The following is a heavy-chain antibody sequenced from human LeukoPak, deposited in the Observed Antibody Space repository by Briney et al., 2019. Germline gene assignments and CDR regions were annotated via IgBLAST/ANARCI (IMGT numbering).Heavy chain of an antibody. V-gene: IGHV3-48*01. CDR2: ITSSSGTI. D-gene: IGHD6-19*01. CDR1: GFTFSAST. J-gene: IGHJ4*02. CDR3: AKGQGPGIAVATDY. Sequence: PGGSLRLSCVASGFTFSASTMNWVRQAPGKGLEWVSHITSSSGTIYYADSVKGRFTISRDNAKNSLYLQMNSLRAEDTAVYYCAKGQGPGIAVATDYWGQGTLVTVSS.